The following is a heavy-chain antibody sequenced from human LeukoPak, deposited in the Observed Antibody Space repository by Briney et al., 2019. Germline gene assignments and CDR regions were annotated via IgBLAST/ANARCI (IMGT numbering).Heavy chain of an antibody. CDR3: ARETTLMGYSSGLGFNY. D-gene: IGHD6-19*01. J-gene: IGHJ4*02. Sequence: PSETLSLTCAVSGDSIKNYFWSWIRQPAGGKLEWIGHIFPSGATNYNTSLKRRLTLSLDTSKSQFSLKLSSVTAADTAVYYCARETTLMGYSSGLGFNYWGQGALVTVSS. CDR2: IFPSGAT. V-gene: IGHV4-4*07. CDR1: GDSIKNYF.